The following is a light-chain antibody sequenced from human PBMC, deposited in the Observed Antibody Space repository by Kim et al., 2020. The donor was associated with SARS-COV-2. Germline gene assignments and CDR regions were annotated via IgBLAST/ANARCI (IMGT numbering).Light chain of an antibody. CDR2: GAS. V-gene: IGKV3-15*01. Sequence: SPGERATRACRASQSLGSNVAWYQQKPGQAPRLLIYGASTRAPGIPATFSGSGSGTEFTLTISSLQSEDFAVYYCQQYNNWPPMYTFGQGTKLEI. CDR3: QQYNNWPPMYT. J-gene: IGKJ2*01. CDR1: QSLGSN.